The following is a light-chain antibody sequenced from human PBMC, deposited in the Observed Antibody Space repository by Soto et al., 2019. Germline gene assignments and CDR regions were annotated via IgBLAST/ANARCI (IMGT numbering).Light chain of an antibody. CDR2: GAA. V-gene: IGKV3-20*01. J-gene: IGKJ1*01. CDR3: QQYGSSPWT. Sequence: EIVLTQSPGTLSLSPGGRATLSCRASQSVSSSFLAWYQQKPGQAPRLLIYGAASRATGIPDRFSGSGSGTDFTLTISRLEPEDFAVYYGQQYGSSPWTFGQGTKVEIK. CDR1: QSVSSSF.